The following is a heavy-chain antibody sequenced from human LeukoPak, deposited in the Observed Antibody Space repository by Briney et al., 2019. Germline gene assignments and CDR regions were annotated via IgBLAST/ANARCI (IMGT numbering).Heavy chain of an antibody. CDR1: GGPISSYY. V-gene: IGHV4-59*01. CDR3: ARDPLGDINWFDP. CDR2: IYYSGST. Sequence: SETLSLTCTVSGGPISSYYWSWIRQPPGKGLEWIGYIYYSGSTNYNPSLKSRVTISVDTSKNQFSLKLSSVTAADTAVYYCARDPLGDINWFDPWGQGALVTVSS. J-gene: IGHJ5*02. D-gene: IGHD3-16*01.